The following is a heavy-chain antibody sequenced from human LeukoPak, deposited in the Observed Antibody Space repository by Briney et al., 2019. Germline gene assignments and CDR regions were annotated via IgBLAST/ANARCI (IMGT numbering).Heavy chain of an antibody. D-gene: IGHD1-1*01. V-gene: IGHV4-34*01. J-gene: IGHJ4*03. CDR3: ARGPTISETGYFDY. Sequence: SETLSLTCAVYGGSFRDYYWSWLRQSPGKGLQWIAEVNHRGDTNYKPSGKGRVTISVDTSKNQFSLKVTSLTAADTAVYYCARGPTISETGYFDYWGQGTLVTVSS. CDR2: VNHRGDT. CDR1: GGSFRDYY.